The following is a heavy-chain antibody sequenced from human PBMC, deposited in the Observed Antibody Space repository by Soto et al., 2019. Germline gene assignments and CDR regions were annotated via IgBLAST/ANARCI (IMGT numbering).Heavy chain of an antibody. V-gene: IGHV3-30*18. J-gene: IGHJ6*02. CDR3: EKDLGITMVRGVRVEYYYGMDV. D-gene: IGHD3-10*01. CDR2: ISYDGSNK. CDR1: GFTFCSYG. Sequence: GGSLRLSCAASGFTFCSYGMHWVRQATGKGLEWVAVISYDGSNKYYADSVKGRFTISRDNSKNTLYLQMNSLRAEDTAVYYCEKDLGITMVRGVRVEYYYGMDVWGQGPTVTVSS.